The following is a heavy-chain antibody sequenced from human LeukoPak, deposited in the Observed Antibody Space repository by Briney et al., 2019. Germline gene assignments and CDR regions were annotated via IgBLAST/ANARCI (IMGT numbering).Heavy chain of an antibody. CDR3: AKGKELGIIAHDAFDI. J-gene: IGHJ3*02. CDR1: GFTFSSYA. CDR2: ISGSGGST. V-gene: IGHV3-23*01. D-gene: IGHD7-27*01. Sequence: GGSLRLSCAASGFTFSSYAMSWVRQAPGKGLEWVSAISGSGGSTYYADSVKGRFTISRDNSKNTLYLQMNSLRAEDTAVYYCAKGKELGIIAHDAFDIWGQGTMVTVSS.